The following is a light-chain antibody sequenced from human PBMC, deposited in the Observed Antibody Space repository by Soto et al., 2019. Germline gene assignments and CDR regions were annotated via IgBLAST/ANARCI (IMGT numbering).Light chain of an antibody. CDR3: SSYTTNITPVV. CDR1: SGDIGGCNY. J-gene: IGLJ2*01. V-gene: IGLV2-14*01. Sequence: QSVLTQPASVSGSPGQSITISCPGTSGDIGGCNYVSWYQQHPGKAPKLLISEVTNRPSGVSNRFSGSKSGNTASLTISGLQAEDEADYYCSSYTTNITPVVFGGGTKLTVL. CDR2: EVT.